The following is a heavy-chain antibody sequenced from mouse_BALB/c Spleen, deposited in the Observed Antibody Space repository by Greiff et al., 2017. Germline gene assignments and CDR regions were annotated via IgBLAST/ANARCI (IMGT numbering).Heavy chain of an antibody. CDR2: ISSGGSYT. Sequence: EVMLVESGGDLVKPGGSLKLSCAASGFTFSSYGMSWVRQTPDKRLEWVATISSGGSYTYYPDSVKGRFTISRDNAKNTLYLQMSSLKSEDTAMYYCARDYYGSSYVGYFDYWGQGTTLTVSS. V-gene: IGHV5-6*02. J-gene: IGHJ2*01. CDR3: ARDYYGSSYVGYFDY. CDR1: GFTFSSYG. D-gene: IGHD1-1*01.